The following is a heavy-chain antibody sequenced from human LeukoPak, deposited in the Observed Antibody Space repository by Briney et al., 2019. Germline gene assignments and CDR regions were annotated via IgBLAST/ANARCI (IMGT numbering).Heavy chain of an antibody. D-gene: IGHD3-16*02. J-gene: IGHJ4*02. CDR1: GYTLTELS. Sequence: GASVKVSCKVSGYTLTELSMRWVRQAPGKGLEWMGGFDPEDGETIYAQKFQGRVTMTEDTSTDTAYMELSSLRSEDTAVYYCATRWIFGGVIGPFFDYWGQGTLVTVSS. CDR2: FDPEDGET. V-gene: IGHV1-24*01. CDR3: ATRWIFGGVIGPFFDY.